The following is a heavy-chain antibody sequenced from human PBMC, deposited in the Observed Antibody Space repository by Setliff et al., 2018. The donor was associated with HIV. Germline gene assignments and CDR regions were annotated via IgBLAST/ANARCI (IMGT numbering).Heavy chain of an antibody. Sequence: PSETLSLTCTVSGGSISSSSYYWGWIRQPPGKGLERIGSIYYSGSTYYNPSLKSRVSISVDTSKNQFSLRLSSVTAADTAVYYCTSSTPYGDYAAEYFQHWGQGTLVTVSS. CDR3: TSSTPYGDYAAEYFQH. D-gene: IGHD4-17*01. CDR1: GGSISSSSYY. J-gene: IGHJ1*01. V-gene: IGHV4-39*01. CDR2: IYYSGST.